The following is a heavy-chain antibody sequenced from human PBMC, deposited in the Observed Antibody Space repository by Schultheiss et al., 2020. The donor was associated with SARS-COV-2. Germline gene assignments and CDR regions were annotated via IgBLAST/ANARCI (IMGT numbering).Heavy chain of an antibody. V-gene: IGHV1-46*01. J-gene: IGHJ6*03. CDR2: INPSGGST. CDR3: ARDRYYDFWSGYAAYYYMDV. D-gene: IGHD3-3*01. CDR1: GYTFTSYY. Sequence: ASVKVSCKASGYTFTSYYMHWVRQAPGQGLEWMGIINPSGGSTSYAQKFQGRVTMTRDTSTSTVYMELSSLRSEDTAVYYCARDRYYDFWSGYAAYYYMDVWGKGTTVTVSS.